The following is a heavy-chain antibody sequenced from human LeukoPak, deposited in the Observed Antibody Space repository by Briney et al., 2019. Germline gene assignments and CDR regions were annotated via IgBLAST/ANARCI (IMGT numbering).Heavy chain of an antibody. Sequence: SETLSLTCSVSGTAISNGHYYWGWIRPPPGKGLEWLATISSRGSTFYNPSLKSRVTISLDTSKNQISLNLSSVTASDTSLYYCARLNPLEHLFSFYFDSWGQGILATVSS. CDR1: GTAISNGHYY. CDR3: ARLNPLEHLFSFYFDS. CDR2: ISSRGST. D-gene: IGHD3-3*01. V-gene: IGHV4-39*01. J-gene: IGHJ4*02.